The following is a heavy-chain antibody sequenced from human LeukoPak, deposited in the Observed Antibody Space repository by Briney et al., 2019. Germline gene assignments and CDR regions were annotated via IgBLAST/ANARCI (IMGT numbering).Heavy chain of an antibody. V-gene: IGHV5-51*01. CDR1: GYSFPNYW. D-gene: IGHD1-1*01. Sequence: GESLKISCKASGYSFPNYWIAWVRQMPGKGLEWIGIFNPSNSDTRYSPSFQGLVTFSADNSISTAYVQWSSLRASDTAMYYCARHFSYNWFGYWGQGTQVTVSS. CDR3: ARHFSYNWFGY. J-gene: IGHJ4*02. CDR2: FNPSNSDT.